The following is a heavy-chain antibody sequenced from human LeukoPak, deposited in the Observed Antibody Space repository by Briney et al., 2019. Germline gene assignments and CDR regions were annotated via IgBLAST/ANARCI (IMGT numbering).Heavy chain of an antibody. CDR1: GYTFTIYY. J-gene: IGHJ4*02. D-gene: IGHD2-15*01. CDR3: ARVFESAGSTSVDY. V-gene: IGHV1-46*01. Sequence: GASVTVSFKASGYTFTIYYMHWVRQAPGQGLEWMGIINPSGGSTSYAQKFQGRVTMTRDMSTSTVYMELSSLRSEDTAVYYCARVFESAGSTSVDYWGQGTLVTVSS. CDR2: INPSGGST.